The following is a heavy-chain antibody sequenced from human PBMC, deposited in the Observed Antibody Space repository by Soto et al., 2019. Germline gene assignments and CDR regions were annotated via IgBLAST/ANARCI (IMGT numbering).Heavy chain of an antibody. V-gene: IGHV1-18*01. Sequence: ASVKVSCKASGYTFTSYGISWVRQAPGQGLEWMGWISAYNGNTNYAQKLQGRVTMTTDTSTSTAYMELRSLRSDDTAVYYCARDSKVTMVRGVITSYYYYGMDVWGQGTTVTVSS. CDR1: GYTFTSYG. CDR2: ISAYNGNT. CDR3: ARDSKVTMVRGVITSYYYYGMDV. J-gene: IGHJ6*02. D-gene: IGHD3-10*01.